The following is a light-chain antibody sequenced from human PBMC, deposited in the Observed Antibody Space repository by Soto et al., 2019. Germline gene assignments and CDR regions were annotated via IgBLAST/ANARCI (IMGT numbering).Light chain of an antibody. CDR1: QSISSY. CDR3: QQSYSTPGYT. CDR2: AAS. Sequence: DIQMTQSPSSLSASVGDRVTITCRASQSISSYLNWYQQKPGKAPKLLLYAASCLQSGVPSRFSGSGCGTAFTLAISSLQPEDFVTYYCQQSYSTPGYTFGQGTKLEIK. V-gene: IGKV1-39*01. J-gene: IGKJ2*01.